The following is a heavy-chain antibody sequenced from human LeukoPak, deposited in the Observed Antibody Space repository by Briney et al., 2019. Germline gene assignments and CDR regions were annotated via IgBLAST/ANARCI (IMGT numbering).Heavy chain of an antibody. V-gene: IGHV1-46*01. D-gene: IGHD3-10*01. J-gene: IGHJ5*02. Sequence: ASVKVSCKASGGTFSSYAISWVRQAPGQGLEWMGIIDPSGGSTDYAQKFQGRVTMTRDTSTSTVYMELSSLRFEDTAVYYCARDLGLRGVTNWFDPWGQGTLVTVSS. CDR1: GGTFSSYA. CDR3: ARDLGLRGVTNWFDP. CDR2: IDPSGGST.